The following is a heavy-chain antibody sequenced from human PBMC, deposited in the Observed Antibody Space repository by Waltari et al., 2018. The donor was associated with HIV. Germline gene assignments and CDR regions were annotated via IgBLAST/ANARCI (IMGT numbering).Heavy chain of an antibody. CDR1: GYNFTNYG. D-gene: IGHD3-22*01. J-gene: IGHJ4*02. V-gene: IGHV1-18*01. Sequence: QVHLVQSGAELRKPGASVTVSGKPAGYNFTNYGITWVRQAPGQGLEWMGWISGYNGDTKYAQKVRGRVTMTTDTSTSTAYLEMGSLRFDDTAVYYCARDHYYGSSGYYSDYWGQGTLVTVSS. CDR2: ISGYNGDT. CDR3: ARDHYYGSSGYYSDY.